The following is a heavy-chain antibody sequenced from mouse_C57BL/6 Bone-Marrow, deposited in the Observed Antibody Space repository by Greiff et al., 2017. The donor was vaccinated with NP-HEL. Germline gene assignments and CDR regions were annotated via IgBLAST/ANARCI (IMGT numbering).Heavy chain of an antibody. V-gene: IGHV1-66*01. CDR1: GYSFTSYY. CDR2: IYPGSGNT. CDR3: ARFWVLFAY. J-gene: IGHJ3*01. Sequence: VQRVESGPELVKPGASVKISCKASGYSFTSYYIHWVKQRPGQGLEWIGWIYPGSGNTKYNEKFKGKATLTADTSSSTAYMQLSSLTSEDSAVYYCARFWVLFAYWGQGTLVTVSA. D-gene: IGHD4-1*01.